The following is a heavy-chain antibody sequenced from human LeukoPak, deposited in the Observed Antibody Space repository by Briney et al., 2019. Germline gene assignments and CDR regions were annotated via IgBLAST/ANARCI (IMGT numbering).Heavy chain of an antibody. CDR3: ARHKPTKGAAAGLDY. Sequence: SETLSLTCTVSGYSISSGYYWGWIRQPPGKGLEWIGSIYHSGSTYYNPSLKSRVTISVDTSKNQFSLKLSSVTAADTAVYYCARHKPTKGAAAGLDYWGQGTLVTVSS. D-gene: IGHD6-13*01. CDR1: GYSISSGYY. CDR2: IYHSGST. V-gene: IGHV4-38-2*02. J-gene: IGHJ4*02.